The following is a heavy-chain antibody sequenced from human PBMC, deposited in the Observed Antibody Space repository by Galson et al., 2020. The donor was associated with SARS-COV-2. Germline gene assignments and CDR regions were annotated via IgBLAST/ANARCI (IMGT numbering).Heavy chain of an antibody. CDR2: ISMMGITI. D-gene: IGHD7-27*01. J-gene: IGHJ5*01. CDR1: GLTFSNTE. V-gene: IGHV3-48*03. Sequence: GWSLRLSCAASGLTFSNTEMNWVRQAPGKGLEWLSYISMMGITIYYSDSVKGRFTISRDNAENSLYLQMNSLRAEDTGIYYCATGDVWFESWGQGTLVNVSS. CDR3: ATGDVWFES.